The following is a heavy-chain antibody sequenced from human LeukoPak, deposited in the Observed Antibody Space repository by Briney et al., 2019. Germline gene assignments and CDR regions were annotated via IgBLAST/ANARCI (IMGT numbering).Heavy chain of an antibody. Sequence: ASVKVSCRASGYTFTSYAMHWVRQAPGQRLEWMGWINAGNGNTKYSQKFQGRVTITRDTSASTAYMELSSLRSEDTAVYYCARRTGGDGYRELWVYFDYWGQGTLVTVSS. J-gene: IGHJ4*02. CDR2: INAGNGNT. CDR3: ARRTGGDGYRELWVYFDY. CDR1: GYTFTSYA. D-gene: IGHD5-24*01. V-gene: IGHV1-3*01.